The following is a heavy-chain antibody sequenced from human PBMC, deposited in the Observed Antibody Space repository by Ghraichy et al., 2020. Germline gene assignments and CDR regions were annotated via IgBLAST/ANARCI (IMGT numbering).Heavy chain of an antibody. CDR1: GYTFTSYG. Sequence: VKVSCKASGYTFTSYGISWVRQAPGQGLEWMGWISAYNGNTNYAQKLQGRVTMTTDTSTSTAYMELRSLRSDDTAVYYCASIRTRGGEDAFDIWGQGTMVTVSS. D-gene: IGHD1-14*01. V-gene: IGHV1-18*01. CDR3: ASIRTRGGEDAFDI. J-gene: IGHJ3*02. CDR2: ISAYNGNT.